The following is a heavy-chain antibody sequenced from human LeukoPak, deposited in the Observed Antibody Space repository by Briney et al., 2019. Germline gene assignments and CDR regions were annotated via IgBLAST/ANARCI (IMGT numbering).Heavy chain of an antibody. CDR3: ARPERYGENFDY. D-gene: IGHD7-27*01. J-gene: IGHJ4*02. CDR1: GGSFSNYF. CDR2: ISLGGRT. Sequence: SETLSLTCAVYGGSFSNYFWNWIRQPPGKGLEWIGEISLGGRTNYNPSLKSRLTISIDTPKNQFSLKLSSVTAEDTAVYYCARPERYGENFDYWGQGTLVTVSS. V-gene: IGHV4-34*01.